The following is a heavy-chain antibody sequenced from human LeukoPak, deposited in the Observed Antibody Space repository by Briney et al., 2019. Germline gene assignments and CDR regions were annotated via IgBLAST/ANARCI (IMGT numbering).Heavy chain of an antibody. CDR2: MNRDGSEK. Sequence: PGGSLRLSCAASGFTFSSYWMSWVRQAPGKGLEWVANMNRDGSEKNYVDSIKGRFTISRDNAANSLYLQMNSLRVEDTAVYYCARVGGIFRFGGQDVGGKGPTVIV. V-gene: IGHV3-7*01. D-gene: IGHD3-16*01. J-gene: IGHJ6*03. CDR1: GFTFSSYW. CDR3: ARVGGIFRFGGQDV.